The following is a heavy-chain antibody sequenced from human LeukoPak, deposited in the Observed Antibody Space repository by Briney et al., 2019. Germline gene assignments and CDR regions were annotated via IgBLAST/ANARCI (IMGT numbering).Heavy chain of an antibody. Sequence: SVKVSCKASGGTYSSYAISWVRQAPGQGLEWMGGIIPIFGTANYAQKFQGRVTITTDESTSTAYMELSSLRSEDTAVYYCASSSSSSWNYYYYMDVWGKGTTVTVSS. CDR2: IIPIFGTA. D-gene: IGHD6-13*01. J-gene: IGHJ6*03. CDR3: ASSSSSSWNYYYYMDV. V-gene: IGHV1-69*05. CDR1: GGTYSSYA.